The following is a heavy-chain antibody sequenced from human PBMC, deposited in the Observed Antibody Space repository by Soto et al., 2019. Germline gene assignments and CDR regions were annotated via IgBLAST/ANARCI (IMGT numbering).Heavy chain of an antibody. Sequence: QVQLVQSGAEVKKPGASVKVSCKASGYTFSNYDINWVRQATGQGLEWMGWRNPNSGKTGYTQKFQGRITMTRNTSISTAYMELSSLGSEDTAVYYCARGLLGYCTNCVCRSWRFDPWGQGTLVTVSS. J-gene: IGHJ5*02. CDR2: RNPNSGKT. CDR3: ARGLLGYCTNCVCRSWRFDP. V-gene: IGHV1-8*01. D-gene: IGHD2-8*01. CDR1: GYTFSNYD.